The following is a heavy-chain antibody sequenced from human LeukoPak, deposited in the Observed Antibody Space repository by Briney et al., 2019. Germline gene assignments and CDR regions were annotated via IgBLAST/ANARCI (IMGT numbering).Heavy chain of an antibody. CDR1: GYTFTSHF. CDR3: ATDSSGSYVNYFDY. V-gene: IGHV1-46*01. J-gene: IGHJ4*02. CDR2: INPRGGST. D-gene: IGHD1-26*01. Sequence: ASVKVSCKASGYTFTSHFMHWVRQAPGQGLEWMGIINPRGGSTSYTQKFQGRVTMTRDTSTSTVYMELSSLRSEDTAVYYCATDSSGSYVNYFDYWGQGTLVTVSS.